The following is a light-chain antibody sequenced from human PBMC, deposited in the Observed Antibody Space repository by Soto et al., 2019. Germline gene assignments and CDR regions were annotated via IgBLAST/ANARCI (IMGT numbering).Light chain of an antibody. V-gene: IGKV3-11*01. CDR1: QGIRNY. CDR3: QQRSNWPA. Sequence: EVVLTQSPATLSLSPGERATLSCRASQGIRNYLAWYQQKPGQAPRLLIYDASNRATGIPARFSGSGSGTDFTLTISSLEPEDFAVYYCQQRSNWPAFGQGTKVEL. J-gene: IGKJ1*01. CDR2: DAS.